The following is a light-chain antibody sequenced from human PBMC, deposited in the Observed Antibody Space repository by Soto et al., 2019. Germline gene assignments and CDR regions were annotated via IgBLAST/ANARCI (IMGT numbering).Light chain of an antibody. Sequence: ERSKARKCLALGLGVDPGGSCKSRQSVLYSSNNKNYLAWYQQKPGQPPKLLIYWASTRESGVPDRFSGSGSGTDSTLTISRLQAEDVAVYFCKQHSPTPLASGKGRRRLIK. CDR3: KQHSPTPLA. CDR1: QSVLYSSNNKNY. CDR2: WAS. J-gene: IGKJ5*01. V-gene: IGKV4-1*01.